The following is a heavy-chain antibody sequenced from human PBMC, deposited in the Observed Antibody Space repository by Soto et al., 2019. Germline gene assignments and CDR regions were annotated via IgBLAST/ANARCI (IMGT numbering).Heavy chain of an antibody. V-gene: IGHV4-4*07. D-gene: IGHD1-26*01. CDR1: GGSISSYY. J-gene: IGHJ6*02. Sequence: PSETLSLTCTVSGGSISSYYWSWIRQPAGKGLEWIGRIYTSGSTNYNPSLKSRVTMSVDTSKNQFSLKLSSVTAADTAVYYCARDPGRISGSYYGLSPYYYYGMDVWGQGTTVTVSS. CDR2: IYTSGST. CDR3: ARDPGRISGSYYGLSPYYYYGMDV.